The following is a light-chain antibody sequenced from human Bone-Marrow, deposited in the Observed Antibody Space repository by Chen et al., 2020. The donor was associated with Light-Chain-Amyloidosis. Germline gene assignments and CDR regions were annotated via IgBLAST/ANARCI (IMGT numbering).Light chain of an antibody. Sequence: SALPQPASVSGSPGQSVTISCTGTSSDVGGSEYVSWYQQYPGKVPKLMIYAVSKRPSGVSDRFSASKSGNTASLTISGLQAEDEADYYCCSHAGTYVIFGGGTKLTVL. V-gene: IGLV2-11*01. CDR2: AVS. CDR3: CSHAGTYVI. J-gene: IGLJ2*01. CDR1: SSDVGGSEY.